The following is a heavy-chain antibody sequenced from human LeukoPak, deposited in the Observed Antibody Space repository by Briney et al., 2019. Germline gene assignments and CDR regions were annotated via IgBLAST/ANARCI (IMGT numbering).Heavy chain of an antibody. CDR1: GFIFNSYA. CDR2: ISDIGLST. J-gene: IGHJ3*01. CDR3: ARISLRAFDV. V-gene: IGHV3-23*01. Sequence: GGSLRLTCAASGFIFNSYAMSWVRQAPGKGLEWVSTISDIGLSTYYADSVKGRLTISRDNSKNTLSLLLSSLRAGDTAIYYCARISLRAFDVWGQGTTVTVPS. D-gene: IGHD2/OR15-2a*01.